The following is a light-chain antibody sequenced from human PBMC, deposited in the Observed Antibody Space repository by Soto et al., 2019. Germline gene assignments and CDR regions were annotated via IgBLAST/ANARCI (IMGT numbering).Light chain of an antibody. CDR3: QQYQSFSLT. J-gene: IGKJ4*01. CDR1: QSISQS. V-gene: IGKV3-20*01. Sequence: EVVLTQSPGTLSLSPGERATLSCRASQSISQSLAWYQQRPGQSPRLLIYDASRRATGIPDRFTGSGFGTDFTLTISRLAPEDLAVYYCQQYQSFSLTFGGGTRVEVK. CDR2: DAS.